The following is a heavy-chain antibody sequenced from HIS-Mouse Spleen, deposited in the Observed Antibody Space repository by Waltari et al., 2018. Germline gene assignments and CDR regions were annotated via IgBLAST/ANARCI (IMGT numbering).Heavy chain of an antibody. CDR3: ARDPAVWGLHDAFDI. D-gene: IGHD3-16*01. V-gene: IGHV4-39*07. CDR2: IEYMGGT. J-gene: IGHJ3*02. Sequence: QVQLVESGGGVVQPGRSLRISCAASGFTFSSYGLQWVSQAPGKGLELVASIEYMGGTYANPSLKSRVTISVDTSKNQFSLKLSSVTAADTAVYYCARDPAVWGLHDAFDIWGQGTMVTVSS. CDR1: GFTFSSYG.